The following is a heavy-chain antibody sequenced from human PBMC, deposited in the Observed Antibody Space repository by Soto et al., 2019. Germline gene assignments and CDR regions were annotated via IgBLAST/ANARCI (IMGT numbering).Heavy chain of an antibody. D-gene: IGHD4-17*01. J-gene: IGHJ4*02. V-gene: IGHV4-39*01. Sequence: NPSETLSLTCTVSGGSISSSSYYWGWIRQPPGKGLEWIGSIYYSGSTYYNPSLKSRVTISVDTSKNQFSLKLSSVTAADTAVYYCARQVTTVTHDYWGQGTLVTSPQ. CDR1: GGSISSSSYY. CDR2: IYYSGST. CDR3: ARQVTTVTHDY.